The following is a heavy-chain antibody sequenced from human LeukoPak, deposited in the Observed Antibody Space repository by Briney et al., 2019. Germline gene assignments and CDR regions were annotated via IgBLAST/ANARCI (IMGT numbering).Heavy chain of an antibody. D-gene: IGHD3-22*01. CDR2: ISGSGGST. J-gene: IGHJ6*03. V-gene: IGHV3-23*01. CDR1: GLTFSGYA. Sequence: PGGSLRLSCAASGLTFSGYAMSWLRQAPGKGLEWVIAISGSGGSTYYAVSVRGRFTISRDNSKNTLYLQMNSLRAEDTAVYYCAKGAFYDSTGYYSSPPCWVAGYYNYYYYMSVCSKATTVSVSS. CDR3: AKGAFYDSTGYYSSPPCWVAGYYNYYYYMSV.